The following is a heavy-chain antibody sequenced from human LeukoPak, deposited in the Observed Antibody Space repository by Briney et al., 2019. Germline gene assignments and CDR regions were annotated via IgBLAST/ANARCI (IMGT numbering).Heavy chain of an antibody. D-gene: IGHD6-19*01. V-gene: IGHV3-23*01. CDR1: GLTFSTYW. Sequence: PGGSLRLSCAASGLTFSTYWMHWVRQAPGKGLVWVSAISGSGGSTYYADSVKGRFTISRDNSKNTVYLQMNSLRAEDTAVYYCAKTTTGYSSGRFPGWPVDYWGQGTLVTVSS. CDR3: AKTTTGYSSGRFPGWPVDY. CDR2: ISGSGGST. J-gene: IGHJ4*02.